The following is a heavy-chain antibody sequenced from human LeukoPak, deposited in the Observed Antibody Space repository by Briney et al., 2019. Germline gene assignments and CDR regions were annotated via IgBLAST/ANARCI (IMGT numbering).Heavy chain of an antibody. CDR3: AKDRALRELSYFDY. CDR2: ISGSGGST. D-gene: IGHD3-16*02. CDR1: GFTVSSNY. J-gene: IGHJ4*02. Sequence: PGGSLRLSCAASGFTVSSNYMSWVRQAPGKGLEWVSAISGSGGSTYYADSVKGRFTISRDNSKNTLYLQMNSLRAEDTAVYYCAKDRALRELSYFDYWGQGTLVTVSS. V-gene: IGHV3-23*01.